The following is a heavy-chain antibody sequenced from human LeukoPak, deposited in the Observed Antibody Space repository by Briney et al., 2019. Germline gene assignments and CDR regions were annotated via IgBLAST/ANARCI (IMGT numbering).Heavy chain of an antibody. V-gene: IGHV3-23*01. CDR1: GFSVSNNY. Sequence: GGSLRLSCAASGFSVSNNYMSWVRQAPGSGLEWVSGLSGSGGSTFYADSVKGRFTISRDNSKNTVYLQMNSLRGEDTAMYYCARGVTVTTDFWGQGTLVTVSS. J-gene: IGHJ4*02. CDR3: ARGVTVTTDF. D-gene: IGHD4-17*01. CDR2: LSGSGGST.